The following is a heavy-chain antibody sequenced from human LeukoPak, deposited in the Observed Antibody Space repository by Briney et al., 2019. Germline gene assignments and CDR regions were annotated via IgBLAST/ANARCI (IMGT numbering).Heavy chain of an antibody. J-gene: IGHJ4*02. V-gene: IGHV1-8*02. D-gene: IGHD6-13*01. Sequence: GASVKVSCKASGGTFSSYAINWVRQATGQGLEWMGWMNPNSGNTGYAQKFQGRVAMTRNTSISTAYMELSSLRSEDTAVYYCARGTVCGSGGKCSGSWYYDYWGQGTLVTVSS. CDR3: ARGTVCGSGGKCSGSWYYDY. CDR2: MNPNSGNT. CDR1: GGTFSSYA.